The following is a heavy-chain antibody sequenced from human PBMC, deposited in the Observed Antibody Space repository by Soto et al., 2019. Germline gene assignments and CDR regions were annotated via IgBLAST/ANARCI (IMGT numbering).Heavy chain of an antibody. V-gene: IGHV3-30-3*01. D-gene: IGHD2-21*01. CDR3: FFQAEDGIRDL. CDR2: ISYDGSNK. Sequence: KGLEWVAVISYDGSNKYYADSVKGRFTISRDNSKTTLYLQMNSLRAEDTAVYFFFFQAEDGIRDL. J-gene: IGHJ2*01.